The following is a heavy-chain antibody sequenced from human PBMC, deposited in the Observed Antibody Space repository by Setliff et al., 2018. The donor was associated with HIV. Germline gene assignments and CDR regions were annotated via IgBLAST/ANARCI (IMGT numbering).Heavy chain of an antibody. V-gene: IGHV4-31*03. CDR2: IFYSGSA. J-gene: IGHJ4*02. Sequence: SETLSLTCNVSGASIISGSFYWSWIRQPPGKGLEWIGYIFYSGSAYYNPSLKSRVTISMDTSNNRFSLRLTSVTAADTAVYYCAREGLWFDELSGAHDFWGQGTLVTVSS. CDR3: AREGLWFDELSGAHDF. D-gene: IGHD3-10*01. CDR1: GASIISGSFY.